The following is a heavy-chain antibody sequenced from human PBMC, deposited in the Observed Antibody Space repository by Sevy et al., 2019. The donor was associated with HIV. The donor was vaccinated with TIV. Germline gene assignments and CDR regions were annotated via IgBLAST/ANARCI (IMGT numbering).Heavy chain of an antibody. CDR3: ARETLSYYDFWSGYSGGIDY. D-gene: IGHD3-3*01. Sequence: GGSLRLSCAASGFTFSSYAMHWVRQAPGKGLEWVAVISYDGSNKYYADSVKGRFTISRDNSKNTLYLQMNSLRAEDTAVYYCARETLSYYDFWSGYSGGIDYWGQGTLVTVSS. V-gene: IGHV3-30-3*01. CDR2: ISYDGSNK. CDR1: GFTFSSYA. J-gene: IGHJ4*02.